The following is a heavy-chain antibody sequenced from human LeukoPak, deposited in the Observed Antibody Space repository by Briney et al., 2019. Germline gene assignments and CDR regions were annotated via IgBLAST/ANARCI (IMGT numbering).Heavy chain of an antibody. J-gene: IGHJ4*02. V-gene: IGHV1-2*02. CDR2: INPNSGGT. D-gene: IGHD3-22*01. CDR3: ARGTPRDTMIVVVPLDY. Sequence: ASVKVSCKASGYTFTGYYMHWVRQAPGQGLEWMGWINPNSGGTNYAQKFQGRVTMTRDTSISTAYMELSRLRSDDTAVYYCARGTPRDTMIVVVPLDYWGQGTLVTVSS. CDR1: GYTFTGYY.